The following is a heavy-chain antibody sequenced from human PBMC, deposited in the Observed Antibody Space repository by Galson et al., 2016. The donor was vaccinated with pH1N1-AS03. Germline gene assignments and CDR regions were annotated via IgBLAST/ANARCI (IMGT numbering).Heavy chain of an antibody. CDR2: IYYSGST. CDR3: ARRVYGDYVNWFDP. V-gene: IGHV4-39*01. J-gene: IGHJ5*02. D-gene: IGHD4-17*01. Sequence: SETLSLTCTVSGGSISSSSYYWGWIRQPPGKGLEWIGSIYYSGSTYYYPSLKSRVTISVDTSKNQFSLKLSSVTAADTAVYYCARRVYGDYVNWFDPWGQGTLVTVSS. CDR1: GGSISSSSYY.